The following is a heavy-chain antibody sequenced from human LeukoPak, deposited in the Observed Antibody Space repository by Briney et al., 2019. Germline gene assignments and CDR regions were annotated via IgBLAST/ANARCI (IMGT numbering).Heavy chain of an antibody. CDR3: ARDLPDY. CDR2: IKGDGSKT. V-gene: IGHV3-7*01. CDR1: GFIFSSYW. J-gene: IGHJ4*02. Sequence: GGSLRLSCAASGFIFSSYWMGWVRQAPGKGLEWVANIKGDGSKTFYVDSVKGRFTISRDNAKNSLYLQMNSLKAEDTAVYYCARDLPDYWGQGTLVAVSS.